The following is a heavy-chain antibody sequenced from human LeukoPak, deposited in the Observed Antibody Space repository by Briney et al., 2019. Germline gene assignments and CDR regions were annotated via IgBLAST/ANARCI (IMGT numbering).Heavy chain of an antibody. CDR3: ARVTPTTQLRYFDWLPQPYYYYYGMDV. V-gene: IGHV1-18*01. CDR1: GYTFTSYG. CDR2: ISAYNGNT. D-gene: IGHD3-9*01. Sequence: ASVKVSCKASGYTFTSYGISWVRQAPGQGLEWMGWISAYNGNTNYAQKLQGRVTMTTDTSTSTAYMELRSLRSDDTAVYYCARVTPTTQLRYFDWLPQPYYYYYGMDVWGQGTTVTVSS. J-gene: IGHJ6*02.